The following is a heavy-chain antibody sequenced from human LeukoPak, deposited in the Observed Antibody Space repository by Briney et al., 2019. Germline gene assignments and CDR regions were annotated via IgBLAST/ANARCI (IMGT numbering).Heavy chain of an antibody. CDR2: ISSNGGST. J-gene: IGHJ4*02. D-gene: IGHD2-2*01. V-gene: IGHV3-64*01. Sequence: GGSLRLSCAASGFTFSSYGMHWVRQAPGKGLEYVSAISSNGGSTYYANSVKGRFTISRDNSKNTLYLQMGSLRAEDMAVYYCARVYCSSTSCYVNSGFFDYWGQGTLVTVSS. CDR3: ARVYCSSTSCYVNSGFFDY. CDR1: GFTFSSYG.